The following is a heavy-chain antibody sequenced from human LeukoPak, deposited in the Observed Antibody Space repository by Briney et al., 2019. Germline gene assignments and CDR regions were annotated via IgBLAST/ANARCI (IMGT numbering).Heavy chain of an antibody. CDR3: ARVLVRDYYDSSGYPEYFDY. J-gene: IGHJ4*02. Sequence: ASVKVSCKASGYTFTSYYMHWVRQAPGQGLEWMGIINPSGGSTSYAQKFQGRVTMTRDTSISTAYMELSRLRSDDTAVYYCARVLVRDYYDSSGYPEYFDYWGQGTLVTVSS. CDR1: GYTFTSYY. V-gene: IGHV1-46*01. CDR2: INPSGGST. D-gene: IGHD3-22*01.